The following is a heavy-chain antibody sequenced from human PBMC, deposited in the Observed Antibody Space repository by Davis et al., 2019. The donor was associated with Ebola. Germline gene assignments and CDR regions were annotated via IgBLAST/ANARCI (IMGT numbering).Heavy chain of an antibody. J-gene: IGHJ5*02. CDR1: GFTFSSYA. Sequence: PGGSLRLSCAASGFTFSSYAMHWVRQAPGKGLEWVAVISYDGSNKYYADSVKGRFTISRDNSKNTLYLQMNSLRAEDTAVYYCARDKTVAATWINWFDPWGQGTLVTVSS. CDR2: ISYDGSNK. V-gene: IGHV3-30-3*01. D-gene: IGHD2-15*01. CDR3: ARDKTVAATWINWFDP.